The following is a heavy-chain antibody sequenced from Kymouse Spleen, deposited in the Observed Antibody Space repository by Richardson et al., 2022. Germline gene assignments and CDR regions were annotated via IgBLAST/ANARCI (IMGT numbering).Heavy chain of an antibody. D-gene: IGHD3-10*01. CDR2: IYYSGST. CDR1: GGSISSSSYY. J-gene: IGHJ5*02. V-gene: IGHV4-39*01. Sequence: QLQLQESGPGLVKPSETLSLTCTVSGGSISSSSYYWGWIRQPPGKGLEWIGSIYYSGSTYYNPSLKSRVTISVDTSKNQFSLKLSSVTAADTAVYYCARYYGSGSYNWFDPWGQGTLVTVSS. CDR3: ARYYGSGSYNWFDP.